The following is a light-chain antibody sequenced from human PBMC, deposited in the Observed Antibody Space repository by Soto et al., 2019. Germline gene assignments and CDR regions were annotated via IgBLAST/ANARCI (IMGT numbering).Light chain of an antibody. CDR3: QHYNSYSEA. Sequence: DIQMTQSPSSLSASVGDRVTITCRASQSINRNLNWYQQKPGEAPKLLIYGASNLRSGVPSRFSGSGSGTDFTLTISSLQPDDFATYYCQHYNSYSEAFGQGTKVELK. CDR2: GAS. J-gene: IGKJ1*01. V-gene: IGKV1-39*01. CDR1: QSINRN.